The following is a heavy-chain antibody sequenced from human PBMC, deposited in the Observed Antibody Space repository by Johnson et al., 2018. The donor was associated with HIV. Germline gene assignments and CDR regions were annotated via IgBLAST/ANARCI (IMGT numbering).Heavy chain of an antibody. D-gene: IGHD1-20*01. J-gene: IGHJ3*02. V-gene: IGHV3-30-3*01. CDR2: ISYDGSNK. Sequence: QVQLVESGGGLVKPGGSLRLSCAASGFTFSDYYMSWIRQAPGKGLEWVAVISYDGSNKYYADSVKGRFPISRDNSKNTLYLQMNSLRAEDTAVYSCARRQGITGTTGESDAFDIWGQGTMVTVSS. CDR3: ARRQGITGTTGESDAFDI. CDR1: GFTFSDYY.